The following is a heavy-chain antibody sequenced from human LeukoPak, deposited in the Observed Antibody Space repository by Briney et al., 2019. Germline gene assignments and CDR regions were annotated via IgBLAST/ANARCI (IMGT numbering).Heavy chain of an antibody. J-gene: IGHJ4*02. D-gene: IGHD6-19*01. V-gene: IGHV3-48*01. CDR3: ARDFGSSIGYFDY. Sequence: TGGSLRLSCAASGFTFSSYSMNWVRQAPGKGLEWVSHISSRSSTIYDADSVKGRFTISRDNAKNPLFLQMNSLRAEDTAVYYCARDFGSSIGYFDYWGQGTLVTVSS. CDR1: GFTFSSYS. CDR2: ISSRSSTI.